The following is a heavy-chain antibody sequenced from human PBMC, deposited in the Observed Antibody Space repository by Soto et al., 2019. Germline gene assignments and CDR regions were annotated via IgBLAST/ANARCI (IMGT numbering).Heavy chain of an antibody. CDR1: GGTFSGHA. V-gene: IGHV1-69*06. D-gene: IGHD3-22*01. Sequence: QVQLVQSGAEVRKPRSSVKVSCKSSGGTFSGHALSWVRQAPGQGLEWMGGIIPIFGTSNYAQKFQGRVTITADTSTRTAYTELTSLRSEDTAVYYCASGLPYFDTGGPWSFDYWGQGSLVTVSS. CDR3: ASGLPYFDTGGPWSFDY. CDR2: IIPIFGTS. J-gene: IGHJ4*02.